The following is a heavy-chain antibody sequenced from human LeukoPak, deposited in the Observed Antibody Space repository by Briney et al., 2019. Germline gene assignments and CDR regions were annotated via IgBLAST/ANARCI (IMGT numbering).Heavy chain of an antibody. CDR3: ARGYDSSRYNWFDP. J-gene: IGHJ5*02. Sequence: SETLSLTCTVSGGSISSYYWSWIRQPAEKGLEWIGRIYTSGSTNYNPSLMSRVTMSVDTSKNQFSLKLSSVTAADTAVYYCARGYDSSRYNWFDPWGQGTLVTVSS. D-gene: IGHD3-22*01. CDR1: GGSISSYY. CDR2: IYTSGST. V-gene: IGHV4-4*07.